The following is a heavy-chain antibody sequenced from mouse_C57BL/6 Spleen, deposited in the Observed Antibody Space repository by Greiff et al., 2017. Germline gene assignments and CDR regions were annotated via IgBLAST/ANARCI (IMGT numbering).Heavy chain of an antibody. CDR2: IDPETGGT. J-gene: IGHJ2*01. V-gene: IGHV1-15*01. D-gene: IGHD1-1*01. Sequence: QVHVKQSGAELVRPGASVTLSCKASGYTFPDYEMHWVKQTPMHGLEWIGAIDPETGGTAYNQKFKGKAILTADKSSSTAYMELRSLTSEDSAVYYCTRAHYAYFDYWGQGTTLTVSS. CDR3: TRAHYAYFDY. CDR1: GYTFPDYE.